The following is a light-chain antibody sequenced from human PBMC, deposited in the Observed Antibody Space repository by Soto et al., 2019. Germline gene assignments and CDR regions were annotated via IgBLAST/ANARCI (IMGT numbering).Light chain of an antibody. CDR3: QQYDNLPPYT. V-gene: IGKV1-33*01. CDR2: DAS. CDR1: QDISNY. J-gene: IGKJ2*01. Sequence: DIQMTQSPSSLSASVGDRVTITCQASQDISNYLNWYQQKPGKAPKLLLYDASTLETGVPSRFSRGGCGTAFTFPISSLQPQEIATSYCQQYDNLPPYTFGQGTKLEIK.